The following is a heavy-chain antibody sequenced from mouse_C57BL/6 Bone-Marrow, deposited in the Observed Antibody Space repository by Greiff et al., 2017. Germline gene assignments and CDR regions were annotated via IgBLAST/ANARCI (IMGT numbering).Heavy chain of an antibody. Sequence: DVQLVESGPGLVKPSQSLSLTCSVTGYSITSGYYWNWIRQFPGNKLEWMGYISYDGSNNYNPSLKNRISITRDTSKNQFFLKLNSVTTEDTATYYCARDGYAFAYWGQGTLVTVSA. CDR2: ISYDGSN. D-gene: IGHD2-2*01. J-gene: IGHJ3*01. V-gene: IGHV3-6*01. CDR3: ARDGYAFAY. CDR1: GYSITSGYY.